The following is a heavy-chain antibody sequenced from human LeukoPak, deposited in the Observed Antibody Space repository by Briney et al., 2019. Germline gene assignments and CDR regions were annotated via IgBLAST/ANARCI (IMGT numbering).Heavy chain of an antibody. V-gene: IGHV3-74*01. CDR3: ARRSSGSPPFYFDY. CDR2: INSDGSTT. D-gene: IGHD1-26*01. Sequence: PGGSLRLSFAAPGFTFISYWMHWVRQAPGKGLLWFSRINSDGSTTNYADSVKGRFTISRDNAKNTLYLQMNSLRAEDTAMYYCARRSSGSPPFYFDYWGQGTLVTVSS. CDR1: GFTFISYW. J-gene: IGHJ4*02.